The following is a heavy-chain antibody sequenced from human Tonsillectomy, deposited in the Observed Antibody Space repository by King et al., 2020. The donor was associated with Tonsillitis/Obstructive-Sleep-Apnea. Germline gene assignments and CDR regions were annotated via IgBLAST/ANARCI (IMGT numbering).Heavy chain of an antibody. D-gene: IGHD2-15*01. V-gene: IGHV1-8*01. CDR2: MNPNSGNT. Sequence: VQLVESGAEVKKPGASVKVSCKASGYTFTSYDINWVRQATGQGLEWMGWMNPNSGNTGYAQKFQGRVTMTRNTSISTAYMELSSLRSEDTAVYYCARGYCSGGSCYLRVDYYYYMDVWGKGTTVTVSS. CDR3: ARGYCSGGSCYLRVDYYYYMDV. J-gene: IGHJ6*03. CDR1: GYTFTSYD.